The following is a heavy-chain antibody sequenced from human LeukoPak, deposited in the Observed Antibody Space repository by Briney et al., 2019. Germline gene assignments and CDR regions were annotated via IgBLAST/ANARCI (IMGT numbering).Heavy chain of an antibody. D-gene: IGHD2-2*01. CDR1: GFTFSTYA. V-gene: IGHV3-48*04. CDR2: ISSSSSTK. CDR3: AAGYCSSTSCYGAAYLPFDY. Sequence: GGSLRLSCAASGFTFSTYAMNWVRQAPGKGLEWVSYISSSSSTKYYADSVKGRFTISRDNAKNSLYLQMNSLRAEDTAVYYCAAGYCSSTSCYGAAYLPFDYWGQGTLVTVSS. J-gene: IGHJ4*02.